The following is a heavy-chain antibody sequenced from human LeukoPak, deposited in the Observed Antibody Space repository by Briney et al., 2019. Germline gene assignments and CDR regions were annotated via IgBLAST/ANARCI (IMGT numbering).Heavy chain of an antibody. V-gene: IGHV5-51*01. CDR2: IYPGDSDT. D-gene: IGHD6-6*01. CDR1: GYSFTAYW. CDR3: ARTLYSSSLKDY. Sequence: GESLKISCKGSGYSFTAYWIGWVRQMPGTGLEWMGIIYPGDSDTRYSPSFQGQVTISVDKSINTVYLQWSSLKASDTAMYYCARTLYSSSLKDYWGQGTLVTVSS. J-gene: IGHJ4*02.